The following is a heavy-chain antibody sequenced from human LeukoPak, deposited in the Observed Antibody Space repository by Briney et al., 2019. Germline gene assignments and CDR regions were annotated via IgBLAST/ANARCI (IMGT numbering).Heavy chain of an antibody. CDR1: VYTLTDYY. V-gene: IGHV1-2*02. CDR2: INPNSGET. Sequence: GASVKGSCKASVYTLTDYYMHWVRQAPAQGVEWMGWINPNSGETNYAQKFQGRLTITRDMSIRTAHMELSRLQSDVTAVYYCEIANFRYCSSPTCLFDHGGQGTLFIVSS. CDR3: EIANFRYCSSPTCLFDH. J-gene: IGHJ4*02. D-gene: IGHD2-2*01.